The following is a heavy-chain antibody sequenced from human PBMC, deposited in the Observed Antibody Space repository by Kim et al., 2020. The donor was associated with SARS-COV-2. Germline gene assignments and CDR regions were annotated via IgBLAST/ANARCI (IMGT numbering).Heavy chain of an antibody. Sequence: GGSLRLSCAASGFTVSSSYMSWVRQAPGKGLEWVSVIYSGGSTFYADSVRDRFTISRDNSKNTLFLQMSSLRAEDTAIYYCARDLGAYHDYWGQGTLVTVSS. J-gene: IGHJ4*02. CDR3: ARDLGAYHDY. CDR1: GFTVSSSY. V-gene: IGHV3-53*01. D-gene: IGHD3-16*01. CDR2: IYSGGST.